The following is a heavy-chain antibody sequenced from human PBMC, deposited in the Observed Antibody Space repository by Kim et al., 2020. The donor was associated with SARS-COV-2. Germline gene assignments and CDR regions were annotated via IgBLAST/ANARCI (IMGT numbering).Heavy chain of an antibody. V-gene: IGHV3-23*01. J-gene: IGHJ4*02. CDR3: AKDRTSVLTSVALDF. Sequence: ADSVRGRFKISRDVSKNTVYLKMDSLRAEDTAVYFCAKDRTSVLTSVALDFWGQGTLVTASS. D-gene: IGHD4-17*01.